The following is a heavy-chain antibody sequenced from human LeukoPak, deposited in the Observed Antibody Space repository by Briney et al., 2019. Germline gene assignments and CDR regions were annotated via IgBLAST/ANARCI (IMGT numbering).Heavy chain of an antibody. D-gene: IGHD3-9*01. J-gene: IGHJ3*02. CDR1: GGTFSSYA. Sequence: SVKVSCKASGGTFSSYAISWVRQAPGQGLEWMGGIIPIFGTANYAQKFQGRVTITADESTSTAYMELSSLRSEDTAAYYCAREIKEDYDLLTGWSDAFDIWGQGTMVTVSS. CDR3: AREIKEDYDLLTGWSDAFDI. CDR2: IIPIFGTA. V-gene: IGHV1-69*13.